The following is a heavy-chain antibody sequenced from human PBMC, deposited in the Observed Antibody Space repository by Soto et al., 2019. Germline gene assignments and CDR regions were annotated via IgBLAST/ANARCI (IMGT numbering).Heavy chain of an antibody. V-gene: IGHV1-69*13. CDR1: GGTFSSYA. Sequence: SVKVSCKASGGTFSSYAISWVRQAPGQGLEWMGGIIPIFGTANYAQKFQGRVTITADESTSTAYMELSSLRSEDTAVYYCARGYYYDSSGYPYYFDYWGQGTLVTV. D-gene: IGHD3-22*01. J-gene: IGHJ4*02. CDR3: ARGYYYDSSGYPYYFDY. CDR2: IIPIFGTA.